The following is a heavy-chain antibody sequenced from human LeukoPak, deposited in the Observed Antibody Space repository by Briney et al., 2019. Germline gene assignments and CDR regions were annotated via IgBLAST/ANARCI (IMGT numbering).Heavy chain of an antibody. Sequence: GGSLRLSCAASGFTISSYAMSWVRQAPGKGLEWVSAISGSGGSTYYADSVKGRFTISRDNSKNTLYLQMNSLRAEDTAVYYCAKDSGSYFDYFDYWGQGTLVTVSS. CDR3: AKDSGSYFDYFDY. D-gene: IGHD1-26*01. CDR1: GFTISSYA. V-gene: IGHV3-23*01. CDR2: ISGSGGST. J-gene: IGHJ4*02.